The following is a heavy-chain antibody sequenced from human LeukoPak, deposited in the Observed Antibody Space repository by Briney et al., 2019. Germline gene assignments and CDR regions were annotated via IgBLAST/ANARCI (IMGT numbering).Heavy chain of an antibody. J-gene: IGHJ4*02. CDR2: IYYSGST. CDR3: ARDTPDSGRDY. D-gene: IGHD3-10*01. V-gene: IGHV4-30-4*01. Sequence: SETLSLTCTVSGGSISSGDYYRSWIRQPPGKGLEWIGYIYYSGSTYYNPSLKSRVTISVDTSKNQFSLKLSSVTAADTAVYYCARDTPDSGRDYWGQGTLVTVSS. CDR1: GGSISSGDYY.